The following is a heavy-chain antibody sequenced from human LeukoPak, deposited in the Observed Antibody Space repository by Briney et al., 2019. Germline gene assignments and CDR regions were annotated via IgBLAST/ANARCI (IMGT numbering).Heavy chain of an antibody. Sequence: GGSLRLSCAASGFTFSSYAMSWVRQAPGKGLEWVSAISGSGGSTYYADSVKGRFTISRDNSKNTLYLQMNSLRAEDTAVYYCAYRKLYSSSWMGSFDIWGQGTMVTVSS. J-gene: IGHJ3*02. CDR1: GFTFSSYA. D-gene: IGHD6-13*01. CDR2: ISGSGGST. CDR3: AYRKLYSSSWMGSFDI. V-gene: IGHV3-23*01.